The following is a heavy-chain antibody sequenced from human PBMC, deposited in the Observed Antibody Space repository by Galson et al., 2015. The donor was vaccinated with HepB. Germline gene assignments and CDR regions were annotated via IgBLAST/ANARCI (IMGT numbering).Heavy chain of an antibody. Sequence: SLRLSCAASGFTFDDYAMHWVRQAPGKGLEWVPGISWNSGSIGYADSVKGRFTISRDNAKNSLYLQMNSLRAEDTALYYCAKAPRGYRYYYYYYMDVWGKGTTVTVSS. CDR1: GFTFDDYA. J-gene: IGHJ6*03. CDR3: AKAPRGYRYYYYYYMDV. D-gene: IGHD5-24*01. V-gene: IGHV3-9*01. CDR2: ISWNSGSI.